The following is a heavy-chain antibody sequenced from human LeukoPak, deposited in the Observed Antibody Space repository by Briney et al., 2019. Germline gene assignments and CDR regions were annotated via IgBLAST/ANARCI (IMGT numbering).Heavy chain of an antibody. CDR1: GGSFSGYY. CDR2: IYYSGST. J-gene: IGHJ4*02. V-gene: IGHV4-39*01. Sequence: SETLSLTCAVYGGSFSGYYWGWIRQPPGKGLEWIGSIYYSGSTYYNPSLKSRVTISVDTSKNQFSLKLSSVTAAGTAVYYCARRIRGLSDFDYWGQGTPVTVSS. CDR3: ARRIRGLSDFDY. D-gene: IGHD2/OR15-2a*01.